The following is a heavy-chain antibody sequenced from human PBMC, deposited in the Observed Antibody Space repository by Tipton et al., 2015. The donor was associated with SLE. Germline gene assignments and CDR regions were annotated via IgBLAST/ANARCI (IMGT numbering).Heavy chain of an antibody. CDR3: GRVPAEDYNFWSGYTEHFQH. CDR2: ISGKNGNT. D-gene: IGHD3-3*01. V-gene: IGHV1-18*04. Sequence: QSGAEVKKPGASVKVSCKSSGYSFTRYGISWVRQAPGQGLEWMGWISGKNGNTDYAQSFQGRVTMTTDTPMSTAYMELRSLRSDDTAVYYCGRVPAEDYNFWSGYTEHFQHWGQGTLVTVSS. CDR1: GYSFTRYG. J-gene: IGHJ1*01.